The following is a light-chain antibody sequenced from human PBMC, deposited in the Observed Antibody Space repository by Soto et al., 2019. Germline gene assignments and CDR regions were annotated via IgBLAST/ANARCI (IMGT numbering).Light chain of an antibody. CDR2: GAS. CDR1: QSVSSSY. V-gene: IGKV3-20*01. Sequence: EIVLTQSPGTLSLSPGERATLSCRASQSVSSSYLAWYQQKPGQAPRLLIYGASSRPTGVPDRFSGSWSGTDFSLTMSRLDPEDLAVYYCLQYDSSPLTFGGGTMVEIK. CDR3: LQYDSSPLT. J-gene: IGKJ4*01.